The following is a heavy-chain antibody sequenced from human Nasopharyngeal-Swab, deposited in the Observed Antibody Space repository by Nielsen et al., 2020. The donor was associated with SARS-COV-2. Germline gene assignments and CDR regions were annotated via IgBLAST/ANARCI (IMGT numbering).Heavy chain of an antibody. CDR2: IWYDGSNK. CDR1: GFTFSSYG. Sequence: GGSLRLSCAASGFTFSSYGMHWVRQAPGKGLKWVAVIWYDGSNKYYADSVKGRFTISRDNSKNTLYLQMNSLRAEDTAVYYCARDNLDYGDYNPEDYYYYYGMDVWGQGTTVTVSS. J-gene: IGHJ6*02. V-gene: IGHV3-33*01. CDR3: ARDNLDYGDYNPEDYYYYYGMDV. D-gene: IGHD4-17*01.